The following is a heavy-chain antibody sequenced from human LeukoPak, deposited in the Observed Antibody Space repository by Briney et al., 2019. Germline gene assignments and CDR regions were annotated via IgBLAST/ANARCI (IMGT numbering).Heavy chain of an antibody. CDR1: GGSISNSSYH. D-gene: IGHD1-26*01. V-gene: IGHV4-39*01. CDR2: IYHSGNT. J-gene: IGHJ4*02. CDR3: ARLISGSPADY. Sequence: SETLSLTCTVSGGSISNSSYHWGWIRQPPGKGLEWIGSIYHSGNTYYNPSLKSRVTISVDTSKNQFSLKLNSMTAADTAVYYCARLISGSPADYWGQGTLVTVSS.